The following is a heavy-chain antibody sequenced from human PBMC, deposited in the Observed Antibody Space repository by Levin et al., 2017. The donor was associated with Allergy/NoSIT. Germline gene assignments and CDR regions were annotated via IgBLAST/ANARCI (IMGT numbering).Heavy chain of an antibody. D-gene: IGHD4-17*01. V-gene: IGHV1-18*01. CDR3: ASGMGYGDYGY. CDR1: GYTFTSYG. J-gene: IGHJ4*02. Sequence: GESLKISCKASGYTFTSYGISWVRQAPGQGLEWMGWISAYNGNTNYAQKLQGRVTMTTDTSTSTAYMELRSLRSDDTAVYYCASGMGYGDYGYWGQGTLVTVSS. CDR2: ISAYNGNT.